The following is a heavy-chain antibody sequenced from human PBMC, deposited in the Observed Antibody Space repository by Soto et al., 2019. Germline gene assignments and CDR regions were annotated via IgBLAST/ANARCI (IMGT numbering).Heavy chain of an antibody. CDR2: IFHSGST. D-gene: IGHD3-16*01. Sequence: VQLQESGPGLVKPSGTLSLTCAVSGGFISSSNWWSWVRQSPGKGLEWIGEIFHSGSTNYSPSLKSRVTISVDNSKNHFSLNLYSVTAADTAVYYCARGSYHRSTYWGQGTLVTVSS. V-gene: IGHV4-4*02. CDR1: GGFISSSNW. J-gene: IGHJ4*02. CDR3: ARGSYHRSTY.